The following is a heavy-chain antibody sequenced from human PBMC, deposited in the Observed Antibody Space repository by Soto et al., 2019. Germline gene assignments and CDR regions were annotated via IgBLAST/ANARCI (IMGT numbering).Heavy chain of an antibody. CDR3: ARAHRGCTNGVCYGFGGYYDR. CDR1: GGSISSGGYS. V-gene: IGHV4-31*03. J-gene: IGHJ4*02. Sequence: SDTLSLTCTASGGSISSGGYSGSWIRQHPGKGLEWIGYIYYSGSTYYNPSLKSRVTISVDTSKNQFSLKLSSVTAADTAVYYCARAHRGCTNGVCYGFGGYYDRWGQGTLVTVSS. CDR2: IYYSGST. D-gene: IGHD2-8*01.